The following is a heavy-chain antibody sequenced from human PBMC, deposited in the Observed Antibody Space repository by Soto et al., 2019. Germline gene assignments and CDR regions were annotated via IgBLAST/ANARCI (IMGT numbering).Heavy chain of an antibody. Sequence: QVQLVESGGGVVQPGRSLRLSCAASGFTFSSYGMHWVRQAPGKGLEWVAVISYDGSNKYYADSVKGRFTISRDNSKNTLYLQMNCLRAEDTAVYYCAKDKRAVVVAAPFDYWGQGTLVTVSS. CDR1: GFTFSSYG. CDR3: AKDKRAVVVAAPFDY. CDR2: ISYDGSNK. J-gene: IGHJ4*02. D-gene: IGHD2-15*01. V-gene: IGHV3-30*18.